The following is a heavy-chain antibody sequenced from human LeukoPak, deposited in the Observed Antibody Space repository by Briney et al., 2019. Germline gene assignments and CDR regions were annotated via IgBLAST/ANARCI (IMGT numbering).Heavy chain of an antibody. V-gene: IGHV4-61*08. J-gene: IGHJ6*03. Sequence: ESGPTLVNPTQTLTLTCTFSGFSLSTSGMCVSWIRQPPGKGLEWIGYIYYSGSTNYNPSLKSRVTISVDTSKNQFSLKLSSVTAADTAVYYCARDVVLIKPKPLLSHYYMDVWGKGTTVTISS. CDR1: GFSLSTSGMC. CDR3: ARDVVLIKPKPLLSHYYMDV. CDR2: IYYSGST. D-gene: IGHD3-22*01.